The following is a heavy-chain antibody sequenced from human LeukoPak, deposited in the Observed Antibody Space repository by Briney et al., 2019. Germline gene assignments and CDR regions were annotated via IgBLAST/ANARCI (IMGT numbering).Heavy chain of an antibody. J-gene: IGHJ4*02. D-gene: IGHD3-3*01. CDR3: ARGMGAIFPDY. CDR2: INHSGST. Sequence: SETLSLTCAVYGGYFSGYYWSWIRQPPGKGLEWIGEINHSGSTNYNPSLKSRVTISVDTSKNQFSLKLSSVTAADTAVYYCARGMGAIFPDYWGQGTLVTVSS. V-gene: IGHV4-34*01. CDR1: GGYFSGYY.